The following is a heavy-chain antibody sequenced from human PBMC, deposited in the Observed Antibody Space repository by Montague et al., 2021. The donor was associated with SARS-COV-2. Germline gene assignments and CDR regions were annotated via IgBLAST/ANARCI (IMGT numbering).Heavy chain of an antibody. CDR1: GDSVSRGSSY. J-gene: IGHJ5*01. D-gene: IGHD5-24*01. V-gene: IGHV4-61*01. Sequence: ETLSLTCTVSGDSVSRGSSYWSWIRQPPGKGLEWIGYIYYTGSRKYNSSLKSRLTISVDTFKNQFSLKLSSVTAADTAVYYCARHARGEGYTSWFDSWGQGTLVTVSS. CDR2: IYYTGSR. CDR3: ARHARGEGYTSWFDS.